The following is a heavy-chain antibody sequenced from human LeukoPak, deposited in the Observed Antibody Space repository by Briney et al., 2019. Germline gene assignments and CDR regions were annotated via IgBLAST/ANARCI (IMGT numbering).Heavy chain of an antibody. CDR3: ARGYSYGYQPPLGY. Sequence: EASVKVSCKASGYTFTGYYMHWVRQDPGQGLEWMGWINPNSGGTNYAQKFQGRVTMTRDTSISTAYMELSRLRSDDTAVYYCARGYSYGYQPPLGYWGQGTLVTVSS. J-gene: IGHJ4*02. D-gene: IGHD5-18*01. V-gene: IGHV1-2*02. CDR2: INPNSGGT. CDR1: GYTFTGYY.